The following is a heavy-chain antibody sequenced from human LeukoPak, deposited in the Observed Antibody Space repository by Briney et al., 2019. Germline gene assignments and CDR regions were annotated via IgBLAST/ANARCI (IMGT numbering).Heavy chain of an antibody. CDR2: ISSTSSYI. J-gene: IGHJ4*02. D-gene: IGHD1-26*01. CDR3: ARVAGSYYLTY. V-gene: IGHV3-21*01. CDR1: GFTFSSYS. Sequence: GGSLRLFCAASGFTFSSYSMNWVRQAPGKGLEWVSSISSTSSYIYYADSVKGRFTISRDNAKNSPYLQMNSLRAEDTAVYYCARVAGSYYLTYWGQGTLVTVSS.